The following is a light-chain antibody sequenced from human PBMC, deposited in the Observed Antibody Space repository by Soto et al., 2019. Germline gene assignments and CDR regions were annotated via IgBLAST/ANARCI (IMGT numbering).Light chain of an antibody. CDR1: QSVYNN. CDR3: QQYNNWPPVT. CDR2: GAS. Sequence: EIVMTQSPATLSVSPGERATLSCRASQSVYNNLAWYQQKHGQAPSRLIYGASSRATGIPARFSGSRSATEFTLTIISRQDADFAVEFCQQYNNWPPVTFGPGTKVDI. V-gene: IGKV3-15*01. J-gene: IGKJ3*01.